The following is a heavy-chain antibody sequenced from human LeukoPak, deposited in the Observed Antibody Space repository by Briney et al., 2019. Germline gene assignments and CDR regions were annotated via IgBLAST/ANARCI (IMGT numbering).Heavy chain of an antibody. CDR3: ARAGELRYMDV. CDR2: IKGIGPTT. D-gene: IGHD3-16*01. CDR1: GFTFSTYS. J-gene: IGHJ6*03. Sequence: PGGSLRLSCTAPGFTFSTYSMNWVRQAPGKGLEWVSTIKGIGPTTYYADSLKGRFTISRDNAKNSLFLQMSSLRADDTAIYYCARAGELRYMDVWGKGTAVTVSS. V-gene: IGHV3-48*04.